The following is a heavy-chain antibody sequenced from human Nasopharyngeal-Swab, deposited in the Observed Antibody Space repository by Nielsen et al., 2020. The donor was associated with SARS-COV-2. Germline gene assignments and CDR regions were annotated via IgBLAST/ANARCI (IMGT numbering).Heavy chain of an antibody. CDR3: ARHPRNYYGGNVYRDDTFDL. D-gene: IGHD3-22*01. CDR1: GYDFTTYW. V-gene: IGHV5-51*01. CDR2: IYPANPET. Sequence: GGSLRLSCKASGYDFTTYWIAWVRQMTGEGLEWMGTIYPANPETAYSPSFQGQVTISADRSVTTAYLQWSSLKASDSAVYYCARHPRNYYGGNVYRDDTFDLWGQGTMVTVSS. J-gene: IGHJ3*01.